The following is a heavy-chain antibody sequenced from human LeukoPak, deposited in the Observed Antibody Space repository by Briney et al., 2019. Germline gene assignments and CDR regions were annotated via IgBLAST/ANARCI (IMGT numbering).Heavy chain of an antibody. CDR2: ISGSGGST. CDR3: AKGPRFLDEGIDY. Sequence: PGGSLRFSCAASGFTFSSYAMSWVRQAPGNGLEWVSAISGSGGSTYYADSVKGRFTISRDNAKNSLYLQMNSLRAEDTALYYCAKGPRFLDEGIDYWGQGTLVTVSS. D-gene: IGHD3-3*01. CDR1: GFTFSSYA. V-gene: IGHV3-23*01. J-gene: IGHJ4*02.